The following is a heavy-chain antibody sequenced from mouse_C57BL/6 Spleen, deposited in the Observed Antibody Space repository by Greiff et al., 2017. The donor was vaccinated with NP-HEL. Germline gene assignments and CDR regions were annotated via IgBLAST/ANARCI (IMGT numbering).Heavy chain of an antibody. V-gene: IGHV1-69*01. CDR3: ARGDSNGYYYAMDY. CDR1: GYTFTSYW. D-gene: IGHD2-5*01. J-gene: IGHJ4*01. Sequence: VQLQQPGAELVMPGASVKLSCKASGYTFTSYWMHWVKQSPGQGLEWIGEIDPSDSYTNYNQKFKGKSTLTVDKSSSTAYMQLSSLTSEDSAVYYCARGDSNGYYYAMDYWGQGTSVTVSS. CDR2: IDPSDSYT.